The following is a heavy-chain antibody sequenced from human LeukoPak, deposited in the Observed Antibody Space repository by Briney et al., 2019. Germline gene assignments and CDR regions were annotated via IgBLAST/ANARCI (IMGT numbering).Heavy chain of an antibody. J-gene: IGHJ4*02. CDR3: ARDGLYYYDSSGYYQGWFDY. CDR1: GFTFSSYG. V-gene: IGHV3-30*03. CDR2: ISYDGSNK. D-gene: IGHD3-22*01. Sequence: GGSLRLSCAASGFTFSSYGMHWVRQAPGKGLEWVAVISYDGSNKYHADSVKGRFTISRDNSKNTLYLQMNSLGAEDTAVYYCARDGLYYYDSSGYYQGWFDYWGQGTLVTVSS.